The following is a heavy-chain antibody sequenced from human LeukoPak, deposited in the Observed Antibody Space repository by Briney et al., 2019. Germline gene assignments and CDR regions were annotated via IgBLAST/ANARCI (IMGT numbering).Heavy chain of an antibody. CDR1: GYTFTSYD. V-gene: IGHV1-18*01. J-gene: IGHJ4*02. Sequence: EASVKVSCKASGYTFTSYDINWVRQAPGQGLEWMGWISAYYGNTNYAQKLQGRVTMTTDTSTSTAYMELRSLRSDDTAVYYCAREGSGWYNPFDYWGQGTLVTVSS. CDR2: ISAYYGNT. D-gene: IGHD6-19*01. CDR3: AREGSGWYNPFDY.